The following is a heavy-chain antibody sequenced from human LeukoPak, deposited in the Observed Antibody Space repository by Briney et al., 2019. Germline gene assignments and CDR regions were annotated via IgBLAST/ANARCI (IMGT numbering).Heavy chain of an antibody. Sequence: ASVKVSCKASGYTFTNYYMHWLRQAPGQGLEWMGIINPSGGTTSYAQKFRGRVTMTRDMSASTVYVELSSLRSEDTAVYYCARVGVVEARTLGYWGQGTLVAVSS. CDR1: GYTFTNYY. CDR3: ARVGVVEARTLGY. V-gene: IGHV1-46*01. J-gene: IGHJ4*02. CDR2: INPSGGTT. D-gene: IGHD3-22*01.